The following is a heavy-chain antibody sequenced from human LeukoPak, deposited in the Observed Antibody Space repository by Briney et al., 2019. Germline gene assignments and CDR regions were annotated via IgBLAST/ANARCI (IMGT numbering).Heavy chain of an antibody. CDR1: GFTFDDYA. CDR2: ISWNSGSI. D-gene: IGHD4-17*01. V-gene: IGHV3-9*01. Sequence: GGSLRLSCAASGFTFDDYAMHWVRQAPGKGLEWVSGISWNSGSIGYADSVKGRFTISRDNAKNSLYLQMNSLRAEDTALYYCAKAILDMTTVTSFDYWGQGTLVSVSS. J-gene: IGHJ4*02. CDR3: AKAILDMTTVTSFDY.